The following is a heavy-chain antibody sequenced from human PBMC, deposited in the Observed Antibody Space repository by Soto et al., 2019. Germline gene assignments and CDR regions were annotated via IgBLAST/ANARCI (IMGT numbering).Heavy chain of an antibody. CDR1: GYTFTSYG. V-gene: IGHV1-18*01. CDR3: ARMGRQWLETVYFDY. Sequence: ASVKVSCKASGYTFTSYGISWVRQAPGQGLEWMGWISAYNGNTNYAQKLQGRVTMTTDTSTSTAYMELRSLRSDDTAVYYCARMGRQWLETVYFDYWGQGTPVTVSS. CDR2: ISAYNGNT. J-gene: IGHJ4*02. D-gene: IGHD6-19*01.